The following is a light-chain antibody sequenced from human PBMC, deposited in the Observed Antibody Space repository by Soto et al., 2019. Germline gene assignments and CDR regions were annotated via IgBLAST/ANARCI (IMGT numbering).Light chain of an antibody. CDR1: QSVSSN. CDR2: QTS. V-gene: IGKV3-15*01. J-gene: IGKJ5*01. CDR3: QQYKNWPPIT. Sequence: EIVMTQSPFTLSVSPGERATLSCRASQSVSSNVAWYQQKPGQAPRLLIYQTSARATGIPGRFSGSGSGTDFTLTISNLQSEDFAVYYCQQYKNWPPITFGQGTRLEIK.